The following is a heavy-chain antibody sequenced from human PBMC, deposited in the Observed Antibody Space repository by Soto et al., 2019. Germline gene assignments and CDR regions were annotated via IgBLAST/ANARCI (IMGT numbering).Heavy chain of an antibody. CDR3: ARDAVGVVIIGGNYYWFEP. J-gene: IGHJ5*02. Sequence: QVQLVQSGAGVKKPGSSVKVSCKASGGTFSSYALSWVRQAPGQGLEWMGGVIPIFGRANYAQKFQGRVTITADESTSRAYVELSRLRCEDTAVYYCARDAVGVVIIGGNYYWFEPGGQGTLV. D-gene: IGHD3-3*01. CDR1: GGTFSSYA. V-gene: IGHV1-69*01. CDR2: VIPIFGRA.